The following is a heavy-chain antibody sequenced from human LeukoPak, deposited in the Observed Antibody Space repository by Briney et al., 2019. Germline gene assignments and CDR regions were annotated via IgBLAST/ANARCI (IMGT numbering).Heavy chain of an antibody. CDR2: ISAYKGDT. D-gene: IGHD4-23*01. V-gene: IGHV1-18*01. J-gene: IGHJ4*02. CDR3: AKDFLPVGTPSNYFDY. Sequence: ASVKVSCKTSGYTFSNYGIAWVRQAPGQGFEWMAWISAYKGDTIYAQKFQGRVTMTTDTSTTTAYMELRSLRSEDTAVYYCAKDFLPVGTPSNYFDYWGQGTLVTVSS. CDR1: GYTFSNYG.